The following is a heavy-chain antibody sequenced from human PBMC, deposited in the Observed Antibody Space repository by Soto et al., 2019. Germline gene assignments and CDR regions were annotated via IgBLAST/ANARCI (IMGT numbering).Heavy chain of an antibody. D-gene: IGHD3-10*01. Sequence: PSETLSLTCTFSGGSISNGDYYWSWIRQHPGKGLEWIGYIYYSGSTYYTPSLESRVTMSVDTSKNQFSLKLSSVTAADTAAYYCAKYGSFAFDIWGQGTMVTVSS. J-gene: IGHJ3*02. CDR1: GGSISNGDYY. CDR2: IYYSGST. CDR3: AKYGSFAFDI. V-gene: IGHV4-31*02.